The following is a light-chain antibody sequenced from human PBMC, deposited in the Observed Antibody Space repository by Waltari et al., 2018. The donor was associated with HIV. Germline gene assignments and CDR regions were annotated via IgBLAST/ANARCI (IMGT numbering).Light chain of an antibody. V-gene: IGKV3-15*01. CDR2: DAS. Sequence: EIVMTQSPATLSVSPGERATLSCRASQSVSSNLAWYQHKHGQAPRLLIYDASTRATSIPARFSGSGSGTEFTLTISSLQSEDFAVYYCQQYNSWPGTFGQGTKVEIK. CDR1: QSVSSN. J-gene: IGKJ1*01. CDR3: QQYNSWPGT.